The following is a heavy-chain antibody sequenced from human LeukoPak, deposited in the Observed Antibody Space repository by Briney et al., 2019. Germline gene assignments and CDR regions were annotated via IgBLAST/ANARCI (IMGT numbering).Heavy chain of an antibody. J-gene: IGHJ5*02. CDR1: GYTFNNYD. D-gene: IGHD2-15*01. Sequence: GASVKVSCKASGYTFNNYDINWVRQATGQGLEWMGWMNPNSGNTGYAQKFQGRVTITMDTSRSTAYMELSSLRSEDTAVYYCARESPYIVVGVAASLKTNWFDPWGQGTLVTVSS. V-gene: IGHV1-8*03. CDR3: ARESPYIVVGVAASLKTNWFDP. CDR2: MNPNSGNT.